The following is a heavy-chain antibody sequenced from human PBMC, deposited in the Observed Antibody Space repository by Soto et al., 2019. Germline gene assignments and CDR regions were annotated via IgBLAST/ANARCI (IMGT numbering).Heavy chain of an antibody. J-gene: IGHJ5*02. D-gene: IGHD3-10*01. CDR2: IIPIFGTA. CDR1: GGTFSSYA. V-gene: IGHV1-69*13. CDR3: AREVGDHYWFDP. Sequence: GASVKVSCKASGGTFSSYAISWVRQGPGQGLEWMGGIIPIFGTANYAQKFQGRVTITADESTSTAYMELSSLRSEDTAVYYCAREVGDHYWFDPWGQGTLVTVSS.